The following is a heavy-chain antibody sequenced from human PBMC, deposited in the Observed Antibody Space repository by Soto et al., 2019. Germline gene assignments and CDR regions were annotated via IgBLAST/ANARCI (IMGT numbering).Heavy chain of an antibody. CDR2: ISGGSSHT. D-gene: IGHD2-21*01. V-gene: IGHV3-11*06. Sequence: QVHLVESGGGLVKPGGSLRLSCAASGFRFGDSYMSWIRQAPGKGLEWVSYISGGSSHTNYADSAEGRFTTSRDNAKGLMFLQMNSLRADDTAVYYCAKTIVAASGYYFDHWGQGNMVTVSS. CDR3: AKTIVAASGYYFDH. CDR1: GFRFGDSY. J-gene: IGHJ4*02.